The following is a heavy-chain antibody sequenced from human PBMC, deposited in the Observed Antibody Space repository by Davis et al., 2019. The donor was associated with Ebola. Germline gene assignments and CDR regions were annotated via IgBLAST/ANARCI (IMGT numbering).Heavy chain of an antibody. CDR2: ISSSGSTI. D-gene: IGHD1-7*01. CDR3: AKDALIGTTSGTGMDV. CDR1: GFTFSSYE. J-gene: IGHJ6*02. Sequence: GESLKISCAASGFTFSSYEMNWVRQAPGKGLEWVSYISSSGSTIYYADSVKGRFTISRDTSKTSLFLQMNSLRIEDTALYYCAKDALIGTTSGTGMDVWGRGTMVTVSS. V-gene: IGHV3-48*03.